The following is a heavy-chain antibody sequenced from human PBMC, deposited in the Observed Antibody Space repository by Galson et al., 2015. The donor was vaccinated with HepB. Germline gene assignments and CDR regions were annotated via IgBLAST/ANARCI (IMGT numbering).Heavy chain of an antibody. V-gene: IGHV4-34*01. CDR1: GGSFSGYY. Sequence: SETLSLTCAVYGGSFSGYYWSWIRQPPGKGLEWIGEINHSGSTNYNPSLKSRVTISVDTSKNQFSLKLSSVTAADTAVYYCARGRYSYGPAGYWGQGTLVTVSS. D-gene: IGHD5-18*01. CDR2: INHSGST. J-gene: IGHJ4*02. CDR3: ARGRYSYGPAGY.